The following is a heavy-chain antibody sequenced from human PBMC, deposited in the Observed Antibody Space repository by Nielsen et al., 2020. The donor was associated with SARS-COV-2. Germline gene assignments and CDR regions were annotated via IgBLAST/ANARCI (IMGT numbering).Heavy chain of an antibody. J-gene: IGHJ5*02. V-gene: IGHV4-34*01. CDR2: INHSGST. D-gene: IGHD6-19*01. Sequence: SETLSLTCAVYGGSFSGYYWSWIRQPPGKGLEWIGEINHSGSTNYNPSLKSRVTISVDTSKNQFSLKLSSVTAADTAVYYCARRSSGWYWFDPWSQGTLVTVSS. CDR3: ARRSSGWYWFDP. CDR1: GGSFSGYY.